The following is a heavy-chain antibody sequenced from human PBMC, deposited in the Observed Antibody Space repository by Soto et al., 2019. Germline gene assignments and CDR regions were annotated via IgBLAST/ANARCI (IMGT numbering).Heavy chain of an antibody. J-gene: IGHJ4*02. CDR3: ARGTYYHDSRVY. CDR2: ISSSGTTI. V-gene: IGHV3-48*03. CDR1: GFTFSSYE. D-gene: IGHD3-22*01. Sequence: VQLVESGGGVVQPGRSLRLSCAASGFTFSSYEMNWVRQAPGKGLEWVSYISSSGTTIYYADSVKGRFTISRDNAKNSLYLQMHSLSAEDTAVYFCARGTYYHDSRVYWGQGTLVTVSS.